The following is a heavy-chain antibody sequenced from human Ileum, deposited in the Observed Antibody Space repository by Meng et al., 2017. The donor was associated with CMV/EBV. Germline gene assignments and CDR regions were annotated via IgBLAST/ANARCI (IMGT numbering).Heavy chain of an antibody. V-gene: IGHV3-7*01. J-gene: IGHJ5*02. Sequence: GESLKISCAASGFIFSSYEFYWVRQAPGKGLEWVANIKQDGSEKYYVDSVKGRFTISRDNAKNSLYLQMNSLRAEDTAVYYCARGYSRFDPWGQGTLVTVSS. D-gene: IGHD2-15*01. CDR2: IKQDGSEK. CDR1: GFIFSSYE. CDR3: ARGYSRFDP.